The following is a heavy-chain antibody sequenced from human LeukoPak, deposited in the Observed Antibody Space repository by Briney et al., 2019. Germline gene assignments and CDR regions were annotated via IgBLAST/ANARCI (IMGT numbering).Heavy chain of an antibody. Sequence: ASVKVSCKASGYTFTGYYMHWVRQAPGQGLEWMGWINPNSGGTNYAQKFQGRVTMTRDTSISTAYMELRSLRSDDTAVYYCARDHFLRLGELSSMGYWGQGTLVTVSS. J-gene: IGHJ4*02. CDR2: INPNSGGT. V-gene: IGHV1-2*02. CDR3: ARDHFLRLGELSSMGY. D-gene: IGHD3-16*02. CDR1: GYTFTGYY.